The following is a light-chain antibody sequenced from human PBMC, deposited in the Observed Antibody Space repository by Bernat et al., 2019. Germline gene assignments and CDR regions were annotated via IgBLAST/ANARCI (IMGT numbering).Light chain of an antibody. CDR1: SSDVGGYNY. J-gene: IGLJ3*02. V-gene: IGLV2-11*01. Sequence: QSALTQPRSVSGSPGQSVTISCTGTSSDVGGYNYVSWYQQHPGKAPKLMIYDVSKRPSGVPDHFSGSKAGNTASLTISGLQAEDEADYFCGSYAGSFTWVFGGGTKLTVL. CDR3: GSYAGSFTWV. CDR2: DVS.